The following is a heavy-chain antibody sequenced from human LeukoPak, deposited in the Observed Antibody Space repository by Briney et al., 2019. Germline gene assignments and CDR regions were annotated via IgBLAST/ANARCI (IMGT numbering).Heavy chain of an antibody. CDR3: ARRGTSRSSYYFDY. V-gene: IGHV4-34*01. J-gene: IGHJ4*02. Sequence: SETLSLTCAVYGGPFSGYYWSWIRQPPGKGLEWIGEINHSGSTNYNPSLRSRVTISVDTSKNQFSLKFTSMTAADTAVYYCARRGTSRSSYYFDYWGQGTLVTVSS. CDR1: GGPFSGYY. CDR2: INHSGST.